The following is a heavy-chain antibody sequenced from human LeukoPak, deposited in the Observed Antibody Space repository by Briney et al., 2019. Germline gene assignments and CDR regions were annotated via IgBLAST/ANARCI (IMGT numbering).Heavy chain of an antibody. CDR1: SGSISSSSYY. Sequence: PSETLSLTCTVSSGSISSSSYYWGWIRQPPGKGLEWIGSISYSGTTYYNPSLKSRVTISVDTSKNQFSLQLTSVTAADTAVYYCARVLTATMHSWGQGTLVTVSS. J-gene: IGHJ4*02. D-gene: IGHD1-7*01. CDR3: ARVLTATMHS. V-gene: IGHV4-39*07. CDR2: ISYSGTT.